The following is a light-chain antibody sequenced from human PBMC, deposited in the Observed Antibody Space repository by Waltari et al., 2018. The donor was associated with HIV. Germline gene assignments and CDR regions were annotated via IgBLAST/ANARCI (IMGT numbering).Light chain of an antibody. CDR3: ETWDSDIRV. CDR2: VEGSGNL. V-gene: IGLV4-60*03. CDR1: SGHSSYI. Sequence: QPVLTQSSSASASLESSVKLTCTLSSGHSSYIIAWHQQQPGKAPRYLMKVEGSGNLNKGSGVPDHFSGSSSGADRYLTISNLQSEDEADYYCETWDSDIRVFGGGTKLTVL. J-gene: IGLJ2*01.